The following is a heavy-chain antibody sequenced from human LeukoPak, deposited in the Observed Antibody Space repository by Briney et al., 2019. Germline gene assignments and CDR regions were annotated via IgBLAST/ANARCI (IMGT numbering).Heavy chain of an antibody. CDR1: GFTFSSYW. D-gene: IGHD3-10*01. Sequence: GGSLRLSCAASGFTFSSYWMSWVRQAPGKGLEWVANIKQDGSEKYYVDSVKGRFTISRDNSKNTLYLQMNSLRAEDTAVYYCAKRSRRLTLVRGVPREDVWGQGTTVTVSS. CDR2: IKQDGSEK. CDR3: AKRSRRLTLVRGVPREDV. V-gene: IGHV3-7*03. J-gene: IGHJ6*02.